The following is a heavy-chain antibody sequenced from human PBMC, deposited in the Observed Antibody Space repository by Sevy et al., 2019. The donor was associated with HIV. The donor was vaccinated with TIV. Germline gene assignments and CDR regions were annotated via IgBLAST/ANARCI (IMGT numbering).Heavy chain of an antibody. J-gene: IGHJ5*02. V-gene: IGHV3-73*01. CDR2: IRSKANSYAT. CDR1: GFTFSGSA. D-gene: IGHD3-9*01. Sequence: GSLRLSCAASGFTFSGSAMHWVRQASGKGLEWVGRIRSKANSYATAYAASVKGRFTISRDDSKNTAYLQMNSLKTEDTAVYYCVYDILTGYYNPWGQGTLVTVSS. CDR3: VYDILTGYYNP.